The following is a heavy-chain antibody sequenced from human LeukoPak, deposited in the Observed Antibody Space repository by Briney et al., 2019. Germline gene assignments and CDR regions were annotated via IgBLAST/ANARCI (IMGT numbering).Heavy chain of an antibody. CDR3: ARVTTVTTVYFDY. CDR2: IYYSGST. D-gene: IGHD4-11*01. Sequence: SETLSLTCTVSGGSTSSSSYYWGWIRQPPGRGLEWIGSIYYSGSTYYNPSLKSRVIISVDTSKNQFSLKLSSVTAADTAVYYCARVTTVTTVYFDYWGQGTLVTVSS. V-gene: IGHV4-39*01. J-gene: IGHJ4*02. CDR1: GGSTSSSSYY.